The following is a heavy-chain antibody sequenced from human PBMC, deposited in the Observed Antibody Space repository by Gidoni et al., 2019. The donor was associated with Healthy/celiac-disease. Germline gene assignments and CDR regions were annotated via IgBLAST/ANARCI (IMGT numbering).Heavy chain of an antibody. CDR1: GGTLSSYA. CDR2: IIPIFGTA. J-gene: IGHJ5*02. D-gene: IGHD6-6*01. Sequence: QVQLVQSGAEVKKPGSSVKVACKASGGTLSSYAISWVRQAHGQGLEWMGGIIPIFGTANYAQKVQGRVTITSDKSTSTAYMELSSLRSEYTAVYYCARDGVYSSSHWFDPWGQGTLVTVSS. CDR3: ARDGVYSSSHWFDP. V-gene: IGHV1-69*06.